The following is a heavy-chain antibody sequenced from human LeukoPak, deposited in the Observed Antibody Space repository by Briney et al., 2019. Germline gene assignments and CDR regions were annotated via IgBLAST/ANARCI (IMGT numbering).Heavy chain of an antibody. J-gene: IGHJ4*02. CDR1: GGSISSGGYS. V-gene: IGHV4-30-2*01. CDR3: ARARLYFDY. CDR2: IYHSGST. Sequence: SQTLSHTCAVSGGSISSGGYSWSWIRQPPGKGLEWIGYIYHSGSTYYNPSLKSRVTISVDRSKNQFSLKLSSVTAADTAVYYCARARLYFDYWGQGTLVTVSS.